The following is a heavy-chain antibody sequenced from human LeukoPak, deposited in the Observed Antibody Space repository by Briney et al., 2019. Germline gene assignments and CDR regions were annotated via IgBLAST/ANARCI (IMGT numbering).Heavy chain of an antibody. CDR3: ARRIDGMDV. CDR2: LYYSGST. CDR1: GGSISGSTYY. V-gene: IGHV4-39*01. J-gene: IGHJ6*02. Sequence: KASETLSLTCTVSGGSISGSTYYWGWIRQPPGKELEWIGSLYYSGSTYYNPSLKSRVTIFVDTSKNRFSLELTSVTAADTAVYYCARRIDGMDVWGQGTTVTVSS.